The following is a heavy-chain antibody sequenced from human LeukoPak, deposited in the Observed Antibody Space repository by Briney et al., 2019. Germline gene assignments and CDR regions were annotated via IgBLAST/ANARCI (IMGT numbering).Heavy chain of an antibody. CDR1: GFTFSTYE. CDR2: ISTSGSTI. V-gene: IGHV3-48*03. CDR3: ARDATTELGTVYMDV. J-gene: IGHJ6*03. D-gene: IGHD4-17*01. Sequence: GGSLRLSCAASGFTFSTYEINWVRQAPGKGLEWLSHISTSGSTIHYADSVKGRFTISRDNAKNSLYLQMNSLRVEDTAVYYCARDATTELGTVYMDVWGKGTTVTISS.